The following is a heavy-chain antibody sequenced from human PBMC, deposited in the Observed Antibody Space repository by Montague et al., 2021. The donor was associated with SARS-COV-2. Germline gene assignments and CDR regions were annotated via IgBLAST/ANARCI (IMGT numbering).Heavy chain of an antibody. D-gene: IGHD6-19*01. Sequence: CAISGDSVSSNSAAWNWIRQPPSRGLEWLGRTYYRSKWYNEYAVSVNSRITINPDTPKNQFSLQVNSVTPEDTAVYYCARGADRYYFYGMDVWGQGTTVTVSS. J-gene: IGHJ6*02. CDR1: GDSVSSNSAA. CDR3: ARGADRYYFYGMDV. V-gene: IGHV6-1*01. CDR2: TYYRSKWYN.